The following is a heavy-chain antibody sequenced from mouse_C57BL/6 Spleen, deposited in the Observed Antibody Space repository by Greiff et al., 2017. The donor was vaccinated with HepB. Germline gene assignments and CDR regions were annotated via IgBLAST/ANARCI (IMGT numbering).Heavy chain of an antibody. Sequence: EVHLVESGGGLVQPKGSLKLSCAASGFSFNTYAMNWVRQAPGKGLEWVARIRSKSNNYATYYADSVKDRFTISRDDSESMLYLQMNNLKTEDTAMYYCVRSTTVVPFDYWGQGTTLTVSS. J-gene: IGHJ2*01. D-gene: IGHD1-1*01. CDR1: GFSFNTYA. CDR3: VRSTTVVPFDY. CDR2: IRSKSNNYAT. V-gene: IGHV10-1*01.